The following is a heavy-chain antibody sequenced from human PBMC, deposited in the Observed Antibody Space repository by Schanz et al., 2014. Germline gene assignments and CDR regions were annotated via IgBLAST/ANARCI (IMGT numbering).Heavy chain of an antibody. J-gene: IGHJ6*02. CDR1: GFSFSDYG. CDR3: AKVWKDHRIAGRPGWSDGMDV. Sequence: QVQLVESGGGMVQPGRSLRLSCAGSGFSFSDYGMHWVRQAPGRGLEWVAVISYHGSERYSADSVKGRFTISRDNSKNTLYLQMNSLRTEDTAVYYCAKVWKDHRIAGRPGWSDGMDVWGQGTTVTVSS. CDR2: ISYHGSER. V-gene: IGHV3-30*18. D-gene: IGHD6-6*01.